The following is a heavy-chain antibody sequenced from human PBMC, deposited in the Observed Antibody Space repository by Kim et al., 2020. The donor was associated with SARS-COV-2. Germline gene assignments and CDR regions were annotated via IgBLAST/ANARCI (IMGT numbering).Heavy chain of an antibody. Sequence: ASVKVSCKASGYIFTSSYIHWVRQAPGQGPEWMGIVNPSGADTKCAQKFQDRVTMTKDTSTTTAYMELTRLTSEDTAVYYCARGGPRRGDTVNCWGQGTQVTVSS. CDR1: GYIFTSSY. CDR2: VNPSGADT. J-gene: IGHJ4*02. D-gene: IGHD2-21*02. V-gene: IGHV1-46*01. CDR3: ARGGPRRGDTVNC.